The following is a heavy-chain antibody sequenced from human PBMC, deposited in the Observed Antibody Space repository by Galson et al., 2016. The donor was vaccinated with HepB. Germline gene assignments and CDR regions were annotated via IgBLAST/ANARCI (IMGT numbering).Heavy chain of an antibody. CDR3: VRGPGTHYYFYYGMDV. J-gene: IGHJ6*02. CDR1: GGSFSGYF. CDR2: VNHSGST. Sequence: SETLSLTCAVSGGSFSGYFWTWIRQPPGKGLEWIGEVNHSGSTNYSPSLKSRVTISVDTSKNQFSLQLSSVTAADTAVYYCVRGPGTHYYFYYGMDVWGQGTTVTVSS. V-gene: IGHV4-34*01. D-gene: IGHD3-10*01.